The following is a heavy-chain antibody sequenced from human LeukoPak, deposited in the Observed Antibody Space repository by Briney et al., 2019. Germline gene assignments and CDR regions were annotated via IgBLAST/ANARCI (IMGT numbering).Heavy chain of an antibody. D-gene: IGHD3-3*01. CDR2: IYYSGST. CDR1: GGSISSSSYY. J-gene: IGHJ5*02. CDR3: ARVAPTRFLEWLLPLGP. Sequence: PSETLSLTCTVSGGSISSSSYYWGWIRQPPGKGLEWIGSIYYSGSTYYNPSLKSRFTISVDTSKNQFSLKLSSVTAADTAVYYCARVAPTRFLEWLLPLGPWGQGTLATVSS. V-gene: IGHV4-39*07.